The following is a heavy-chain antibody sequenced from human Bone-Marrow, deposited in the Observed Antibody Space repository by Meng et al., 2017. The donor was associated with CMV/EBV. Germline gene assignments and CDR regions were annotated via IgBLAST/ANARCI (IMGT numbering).Heavy chain of an antibody. CDR3: ARLELRFLERAVHGTTSYYYYGMDV. CDR1: GGTFSSYA. J-gene: IGHJ6*02. Sequence: SVKVSCKASGGTFSSYAISWVRQAPGQGLEWMGGIIPIFGTANYAQKFQGRVTITTDESTSTAYMELSSLRSEDTAVYYCARLELRFLERAVHGTTSYYYYGMDVWGQRTTVTVSS. CDR2: IIPIFGTA. V-gene: IGHV1-69*05. D-gene: IGHD3-3*01.